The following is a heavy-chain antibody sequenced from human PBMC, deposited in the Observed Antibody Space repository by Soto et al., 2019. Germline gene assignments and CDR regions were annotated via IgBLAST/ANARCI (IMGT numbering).Heavy chain of an antibody. D-gene: IGHD6-19*01. Sequence: VQLVESGGGVVQPGRSLRLSCAASGFTFSSYGMHWVRQAPGKGLEWVAVISYDGSNKYYADSVKGRFTISRDNSKNTLYLQMNSLRAEDTAVYYCAKGGSSGWFLDYWGQGTLVTVSS. CDR2: ISYDGSNK. V-gene: IGHV3-30*18. J-gene: IGHJ4*02. CDR1: GFTFSSYG. CDR3: AKGGSSGWFLDY.